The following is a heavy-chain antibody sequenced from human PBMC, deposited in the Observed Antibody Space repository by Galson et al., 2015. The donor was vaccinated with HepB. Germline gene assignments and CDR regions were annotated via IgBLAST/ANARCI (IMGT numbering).Heavy chain of an antibody. CDR2: ISSSSSTI. V-gene: IGHV3-48*02. CDR1: GFTFSSYS. CDR3: ARDLDGDLRYFDWLLDYYGMDV. Sequence: SLRLSCAASGFTFSSYSMNWVRQAPGKGLEWVSYISSSSSTIYYADSVKGRFTISRDNAKNSLYLQMNSLRDEDTAVYYCARDLDGDLRYFDWLLDYYGMDVWGQGTTVTVSS. D-gene: IGHD3-9*01. J-gene: IGHJ6*02.